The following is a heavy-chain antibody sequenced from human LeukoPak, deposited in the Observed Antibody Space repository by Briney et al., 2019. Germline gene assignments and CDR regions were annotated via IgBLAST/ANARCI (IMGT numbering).Heavy chain of an antibody. D-gene: IGHD5-12*01. V-gene: IGHV3-15*01. J-gene: IGHJ4*02. CDR1: GFAFSNAW. Sequence: PGGSLRLSCAASGFAFSNAWMSWVRQAPGKGLGWVGRIKSKTDGGTTDYAATVKGRFTISRDDSKNTLYLQMNSLKTEDTAVYYCTTGGYGGQFDYWGQGTLVTVSS. CDR3: TTGGYGGQFDY. CDR2: IKSKTDGGTT.